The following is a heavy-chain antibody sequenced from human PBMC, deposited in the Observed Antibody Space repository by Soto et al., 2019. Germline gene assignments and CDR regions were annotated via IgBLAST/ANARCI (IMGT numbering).Heavy chain of an antibody. V-gene: IGHV3-74*01. CDR2: INSDGSST. Sequence: LXLCCAASVFTLSSYGMHWVRQAPGKGLVWVSRINSDGSSTSYAYSVKGRFTISRDNAKNTLYLQMNSLRAEDTAVYYCARDLTSRGPFDYWGQGTLVTVSS. J-gene: IGHJ4*02. D-gene: IGHD7-27*01. CDR3: ARDLTSRGPFDY. CDR1: VFTLSSYG.